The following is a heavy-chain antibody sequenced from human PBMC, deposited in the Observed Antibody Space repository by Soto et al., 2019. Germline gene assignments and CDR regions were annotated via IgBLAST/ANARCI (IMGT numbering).Heavy chain of an antibody. CDR1: GASFDSYT. V-gene: IGHV1-69*01. J-gene: IGHJ2*01. Sequence: QVQLVQSGAEVRKSGSSVKVSCKLSGASFDSYTITWVRQAPGQGLEWMGGIIPIFGTTNYAQKFQGRLTITADGFTSVAYMDLSSLTSEDTAVYYCARGPLYDLESGMYWYFDLWGRGTLVTVSS. CDR2: IIPIFGTT. D-gene: IGHD1-26*01. CDR3: ARGPLYDLESGMYWYFDL.